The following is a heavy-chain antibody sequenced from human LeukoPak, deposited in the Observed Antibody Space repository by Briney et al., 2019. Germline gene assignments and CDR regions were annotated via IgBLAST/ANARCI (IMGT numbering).Heavy chain of an antibody. CDR1: RGSISSYY. CDR3: ARDLTTVTTLPAFDL. Sequence: SETLSLTCTDSRGSISSYYWSWIRQPAGKGLEWRGRIYTGGSTNYNPSLKRRVTMPVDTSKNQFSRKLSSVTAADTAVYYCARDLTTVTTLPAFDLWRRGTLVTVPS. D-gene: IGHD4-4*01. CDR2: IYTGGST. J-gene: IGHJ2*01. V-gene: IGHV4-4*07.